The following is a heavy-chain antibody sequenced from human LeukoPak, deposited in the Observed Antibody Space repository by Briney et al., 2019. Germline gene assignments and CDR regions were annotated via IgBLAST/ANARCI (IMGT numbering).Heavy chain of an antibody. V-gene: IGHV1-18*01. CDR2: IGTYGGDT. CDR3: ARDLWNFYDDSGYNRDFDS. Sequence: ASVKVSCKATSRISWVRQAPGQGLEWMGWIGTYGGDTYYAQKFQGRITVTTDTSTSTVYMELRNLRSDDTAVYYCARDLWNFYDDSGYNRDFDSWGQGTLVTASS. J-gene: IGHJ5*01. CDR1: TSR. D-gene: IGHD3-22*01.